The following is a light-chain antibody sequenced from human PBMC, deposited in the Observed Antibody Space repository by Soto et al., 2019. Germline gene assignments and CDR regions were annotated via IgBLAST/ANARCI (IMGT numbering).Light chain of an antibody. J-gene: IGKJ2*01. V-gene: IGKV1-39*01. CDR2: AAS. CDR1: QSISGYISSY. CDR3: QQSYSTPYT. Sequence: DIQMTQSPSSLSASVGDRVTITCRASQSISGYISSYLNWYQQKPGKAPKLLIYAASNLQSGVPSRFSGSGSGTDFTLTISSLQPEDFATYFCQQSYSTPYTFGQGTKLEIK.